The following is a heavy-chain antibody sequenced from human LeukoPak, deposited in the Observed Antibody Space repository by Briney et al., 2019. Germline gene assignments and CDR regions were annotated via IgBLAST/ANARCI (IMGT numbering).Heavy chain of an antibody. CDR2: INHSGST. V-gene: IGHV4-34*01. CDR3: ARGPIYYDSSGYSPYYFDY. CDR1: GGSFSGYY. D-gene: IGHD3-22*01. J-gene: IGHJ4*02. Sequence: SETLSLTCAVYGGSFSGYYWSWIRQPPGKGLEWIGEINHSGSTNYNPSLKSRVTISVDTSKNQFSLKLSSVTAADTAVYYCARGPIYYDSSGYSPYYFDYWGQGTLVTVSS.